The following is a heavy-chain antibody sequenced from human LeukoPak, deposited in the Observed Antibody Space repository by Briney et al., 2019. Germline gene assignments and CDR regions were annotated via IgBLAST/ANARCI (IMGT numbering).Heavy chain of an antibody. V-gene: IGHV3-48*03. CDR2: ISSASNMI. Sequence: QPGGSLRLSCAASGLTFSSYEMNWVRQAPGKGLEWISYISSASNMIYYAESVKGRFTISGDNAKNSLYLQMNSLRAEDTAVYYCATASGSWYRYYFDSWGQGTLVTVSS. D-gene: IGHD6-13*01. CDR1: GLTFSSYE. CDR3: ATASGSWYRYYFDS. J-gene: IGHJ4*02.